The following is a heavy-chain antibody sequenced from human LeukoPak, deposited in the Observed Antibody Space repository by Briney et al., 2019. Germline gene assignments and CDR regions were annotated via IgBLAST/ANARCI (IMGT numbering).Heavy chain of an antibody. D-gene: IGHD3-3*01. J-gene: IGHJ5*02. V-gene: IGHV3-23*01. CDR3: AKGGIKRFGLVPDWFDP. Sequence: GGSLRLSCAASGFTFTNYAMSWVRQAPGKGLEWVSSIGPSGATTFYANSVKGRFIISRDISKNTLYLQMNGLSAEDAAIYYCAKGGIKRFGLVPDWFDPWGQGTLVTVSS. CDR2: IGPSGATT. CDR1: GFTFTNYA.